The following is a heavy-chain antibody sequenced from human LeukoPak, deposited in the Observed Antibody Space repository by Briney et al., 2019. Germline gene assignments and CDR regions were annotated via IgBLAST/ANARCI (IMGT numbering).Heavy chain of an antibody. CDR1: GGSISAYY. J-gene: IGHJ4*02. CDR2: VFYTGAT. CDR3: ARLTRHYFVF. V-gene: IGHV4-59*08. Sequence: PSETLSLTCTVSGGSISAYYWSWIRQPPGKGLEWIGDVFYTGATNCNPSLESRVTISVDTSKSQFSLNLTSVTAADAAVYYCARLTRHYFVFWGRGTPVAVSS.